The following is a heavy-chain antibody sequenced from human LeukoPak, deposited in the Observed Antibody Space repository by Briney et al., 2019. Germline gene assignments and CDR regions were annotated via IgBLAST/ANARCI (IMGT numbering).Heavy chain of an antibody. CDR1: GLTFSSYD. J-gene: IGHJ6*02. CDR3: ARAPVSGYCSSTSCFDYGMDV. Sequence: PGGSLRLSCAASGLTFSSYDMHWVRQATGKGLEWVSAIGTAGDTYYPGSVKGRFTISRENAKNSLYLQMNSLRAGDTAVYYCARAPVSGYCSSTSCFDYGMDVWGQGTTVTVSS. V-gene: IGHV3-13*01. D-gene: IGHD2-2*01. CDR2: IGTAGDT.